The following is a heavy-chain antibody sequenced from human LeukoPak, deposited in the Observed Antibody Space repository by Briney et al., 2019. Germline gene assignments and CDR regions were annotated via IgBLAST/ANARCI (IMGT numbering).Heavy chain of an antibody. CDR3: ARSPRFGEFNY. D-gene: IGHD3-10*02. CDR2: IYSGGST. V-gene: IGHV3-66*02. J-gene: IGHJ4*02. CDR1: GFTVSSNY. Sequence: GGSLRLSCAASGFTVSSNYMSWLRQAPGKGLEWVSVIYSGGSTYYADSVKGRFTISRDNSKNTLYLQMNSLRPEDTAVYYCARSPRFGEFNYWGQGTLVTVSS.